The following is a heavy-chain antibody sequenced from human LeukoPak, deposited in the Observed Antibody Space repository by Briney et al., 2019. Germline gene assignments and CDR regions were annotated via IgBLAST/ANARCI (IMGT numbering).Heavy chain of an antibody. V-gene: IGHV2-70*11. Sequence: SGPTLVNPTQTLTLTCTFSGFSLSTSGMCVSWIRQPPGKALEWLARIDWDDDKYYSTSLKTRLTISKDTSKNQVVLTMTNMDPVDTATYYCARTPNYGDYDPLTFDYWGQGTLVTVSS. J-gene: IGHJ4*02. D-gene: IGHD4-17*01. CDR3: ARTPNYGDYDPLTFDY. CDR1: GFSLSTSGMC. CDR2: IDWDDDK.